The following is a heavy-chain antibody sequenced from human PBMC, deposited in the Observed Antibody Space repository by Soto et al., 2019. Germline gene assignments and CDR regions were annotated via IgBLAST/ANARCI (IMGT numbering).Heavy chain of an antibody. CDR3: ARQSSGYTYGGGFDY. CDR2: VYYSGRT. CDR1: GDSISSDSYY. Sequence: SETLSLTCTVSGDSISSDSYYWGWIRQPPGKGLECIGSVYYSGRTYYNPSLESRVTISVDTSKSQFSLNLRSVTAADTAVYYCARQSSGYTYGGGFDYWGQGTPVTVSS. J-gene: IGHJ4*02. D-gene: IGHD5-18*01. V-gene: IGHV4-39*01.